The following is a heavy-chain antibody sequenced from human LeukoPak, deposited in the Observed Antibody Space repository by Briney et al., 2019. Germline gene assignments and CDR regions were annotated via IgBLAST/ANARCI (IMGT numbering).Heavy chain of an antibody. CDR2: INHSGST. J-gene: IGHJ5*02. CDR1: GGSFSGYY. V-gene: IGHV4-34*01. D-gene: IGHD4-17*01. Sequence: SETLSLTCAVYGGSFSGYYWSWIRQPPGKGLEWIGEINHSGSTNYNPSLKSRVTISVDTSKNQFSLKLSSVTAADTAVYYCARLPGPYGGLPSGPPPNWFDPWGQGTLVTVSS. CDR3: ARLPGPYGGLPSGPPPNWFDP.